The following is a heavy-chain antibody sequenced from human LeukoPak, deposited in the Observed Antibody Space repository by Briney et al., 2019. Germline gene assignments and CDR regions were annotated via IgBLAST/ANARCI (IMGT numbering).Heavy chain of an antibody. CDR3: ARANDFWSGYYDY. CDR2: IIPIFGTA. J-gene: IGHJ4*02. CDR1: GGTFSSYA. V-gene: IGHV1-69*13. D-gene: IGHD3-3*01. Sequence: ASVEVSCKASGGTFSSYAISWVRQAPGQGLEWMGGIIPIFGTANYAQKFQGRVTITADESTSTAYMELSSLRSEDTAVYYCARANDFWSGYYDYWGQGTLVTVSS.